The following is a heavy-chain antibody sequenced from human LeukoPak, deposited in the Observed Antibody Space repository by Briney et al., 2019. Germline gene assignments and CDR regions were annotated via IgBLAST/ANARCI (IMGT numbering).Heavy chain of an antibody. D-gene: IGHD2-15*01. J-gene: IGHJ3*02. V-gene: IGHV3-11*04. CDR3: VREARFCRGGPCYSDI. Sequence: PGGSLRLSCAASGFTFSDYYMSWIRQAPGKGLEWVSYISSSGSTIYYADSVKGRFTISRDNAKNLLSLQMNSLRAEDTAIYYCVREARFCRGGPCYSDIWGLGTLVTVSS. CDR1: GFTFSDYY. CDR2: ISSSGSTI.